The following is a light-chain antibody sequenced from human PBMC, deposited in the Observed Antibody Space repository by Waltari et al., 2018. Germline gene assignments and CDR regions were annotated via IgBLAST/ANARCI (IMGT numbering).Light chain of an antibody. CDR3: QKYGTLPAT. J-gene: IGKJ1*01. CDR2: DAS. V-gene: IGKV3-20*01. CDR1: QSVSRT. Sequence: EIVLTQSPGTLSLSPGARATLSCRASQSVSRTLAWYQQKPGQAPRLLIYDASTRATGIPDRFSGSGSGTDFSLTISRVEPEDFAVYYCQKYGTLPATFGQGTKVEIK.